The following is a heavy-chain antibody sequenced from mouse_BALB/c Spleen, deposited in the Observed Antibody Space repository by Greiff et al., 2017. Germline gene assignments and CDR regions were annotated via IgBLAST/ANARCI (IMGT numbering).Heavy chain of an antibody. J-gene: IGHJ3*01. CDR3: ARGKGSYFAY. Sequence: QVQLQQSGAELVRPGVSVKISCKGSGYTFPDYAMHWVKQSHAKSLEWIGVISTYYGDASYNQKFKGKATMTVDKSSSTAYMELARLTSEDSAIYYCARGKGSYFAYWGQGTLVTVSA. CDR1: GYTFPDYA. D-gene: IGHD1-1*02. CDR2: ISTYYGDA. V-gene: IGHV1S137*01.